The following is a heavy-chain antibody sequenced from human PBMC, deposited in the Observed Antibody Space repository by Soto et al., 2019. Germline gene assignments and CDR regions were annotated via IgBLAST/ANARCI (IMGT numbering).Heavy chain of an antibody. CDR2: VYYSGSS. CDR1: GGSLSSGGYY. J-gene: IGHJ6*02. CDR3: ARDLADGYNYGMDV. Sequence: SLSLPCSVSGGSLSSGGYYWNCIRHHPGRGLEWIGYVYYSGSSNYNPSLKSRVIISLDTSKNQFSLKVSSVTAADTAVYYCARDLADGYNYGMDVCGQGTTVTVSS. V-gene: IGHV4-31*03.